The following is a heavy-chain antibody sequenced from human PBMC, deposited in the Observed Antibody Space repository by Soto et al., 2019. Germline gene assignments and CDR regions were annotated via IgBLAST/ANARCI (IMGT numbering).Heavy chain of an antibody. V-gene: IGHV4-34*12. J-gene: IGHJ5*02. CDR3: ARDMHAGFTHYFDP. CDR2: LIHGGST. CDR1: GSSLGAFH. Sequence: PSETLSLTCAIYGSSLGAFHWTWIRQPPGKGLEWIGELIHGGSTTYNPPLKSRVTFSLDTSKSQFSLHLLSVTAADTAVYYCARDMHAGFTHYFDPWGQGTLVTVSS. D-gene: IGHD1-26*01.